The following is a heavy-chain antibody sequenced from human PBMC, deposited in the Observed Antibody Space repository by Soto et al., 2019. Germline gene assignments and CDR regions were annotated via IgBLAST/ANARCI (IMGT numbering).Heavy chain of an antibody. CDR2: ISGSGGST. J-gene: IGHJ3*02. CDR3: AKDKIVVRSPFDI. CDR1: GFTFTNYA. V-gene: IGHV3-23*01. D-gene: IGHD3-22*01. Sequence: GESLKISCAASGFTFTNYAMSWVRQAPGKGLEWVSVISGSGGSTYYADSVKGRFTISRDNSKNTLYLQMNSLRADDSALYYCAKDKIVVRSPFDIWGQGTMVTVSS.